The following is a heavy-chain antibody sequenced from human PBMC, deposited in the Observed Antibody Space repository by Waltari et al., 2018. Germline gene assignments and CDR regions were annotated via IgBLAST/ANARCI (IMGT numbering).Heavy chain of an antibody. V-gene: IGHV3-30*02. CDR1: GFTFTTYG. D-gene: IGHD1-26*01. Sequence: QVQLVESGGGVVQPGEYLRLSCTASGFTFTTYGMHWVRQAPGKGLEWLAFIRYNGIDKYYADSVRGRFTISRDISKNAVYLQMNSLRADDTAVYYCGIDVSGPIDYWGQGTLVTVSS. CDR2: IRYNGIDK. CDR3: GIDVSGPIDY. J-gene: IGHJ4*02.